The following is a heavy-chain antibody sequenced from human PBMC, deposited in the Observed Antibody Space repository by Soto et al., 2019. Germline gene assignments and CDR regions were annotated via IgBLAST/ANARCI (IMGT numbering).Heavy chain of an antibody. CDR2: IKQDGSEK. Sequence: GGSLRLYCAASGFTFSSYWMSWVRQAPGKGLEWVANIKQDGSEKYYVDSVKGRFTISRDNAKNSLYLQMNSLRAEDTAVYYCARDSYYGSGSYYDYWGQGTLVTVSS. D-gene: IGHD3-10*01. J-gene: IGHJ4*02. CDR3: ARDSYYGSGSYYDY. V-gene: IGHV3-7*03. CDR1: GFTFSSYW.